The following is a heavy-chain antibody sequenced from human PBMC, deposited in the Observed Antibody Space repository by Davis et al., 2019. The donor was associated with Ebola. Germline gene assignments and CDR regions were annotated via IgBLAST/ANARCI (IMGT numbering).Heavy chain of an antibody. Sequence: ASVKVSCKASGYTFTGYYMHWVRQAPGQGLEWMGWISAYNGNTNYAQKLQGRVTMTTDTSTNTAYMELRSLRSDDTAVYYCARAMVRCSSTSCYGGGPRFDPWGQGTLVTVSS. CDR3: ARAMVRCSSTSCYGGGPRFDP. CDR2: ISAYNGNT. V-gene: IGHV1-18*04. J-gene: IGHJ5*02. CDR1: GYTFTGYY. D-gene: IGHD2-2*01.